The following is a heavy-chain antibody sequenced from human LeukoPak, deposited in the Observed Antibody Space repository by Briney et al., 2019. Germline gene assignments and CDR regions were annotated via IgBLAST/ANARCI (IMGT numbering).Heavy chain of an antibody. D-gene: IGHD2-2*01. J-gene: IGHJ5*02. Sequence: PSETLSLTCVVYGGSFSGYYWSWIRQPPGKGLEWIGEINHSGSTNYNPSLKSRVTIPVDTSKNQFSLKLSSVTAANTAVYYCATASRGCSSTSCYNWFDPWGQGTLVIVSS. V-gene: IGHV4-34*01. CDR1: GGSFSGYY. CDR2: INHSGST. CDR3: ATASRGCSSTSCYNWFDP.